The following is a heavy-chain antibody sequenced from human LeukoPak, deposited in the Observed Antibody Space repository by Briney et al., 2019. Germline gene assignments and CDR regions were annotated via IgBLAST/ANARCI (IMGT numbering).Heavy chain of an antibody. CDR1: GYTFTGYY. CDR2: INPNNGGT. Sequence: GASVKVSCKASGYTFTGYYMHWVRQTPGQGLEWMGWINPNNGGTNYAQKFQGRVTMTRDTSISTAYMELSRLRSDDTAVYYCARGCCSGGSCNPGDLDPWGQGTLVTVSS. D-gene: IGHD2-15*01. V-gene: IGHV1-2*02. J-gene: IGHJ5*02. CDR3: ARGCCSGGSCNPGDLDP.